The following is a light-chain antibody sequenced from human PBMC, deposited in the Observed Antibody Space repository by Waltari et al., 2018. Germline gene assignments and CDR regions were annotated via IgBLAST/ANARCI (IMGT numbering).Light chain of an antibody. J-gene: IGKJ3*01. CDR3: QQYDDLPPFT. CDR1: QDISVF. V-gene: IGKV1-33*01. CDR2: DAS. Sequence: DIQMTQSPSSLSASLGDRVTITCQASQDISVFLNWYQQKPGEAPNLLLSDASILQAGVPSRFSGGGSGTDFTLTISSLQPEDVATYYCQQYDDLPPFTFGPGTKVDLK.